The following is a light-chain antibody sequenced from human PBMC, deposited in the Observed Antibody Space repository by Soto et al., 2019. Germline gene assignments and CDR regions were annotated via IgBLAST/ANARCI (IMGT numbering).Light chain of an antibody. V-gene: IGKV1-5*03. CDR3: QYYNNYSWT. J-gene: IGKJ1*01. CDR2: KTS. Sequence: DIQLTQSPSTLSASVGDRVTITCRASQSISSWLAWYQQKPGKAPKFLIYKTSNLESGVPSRFSGSETGTEITLTISSLQPDDFASNYCQYYNNYSWTFGQGTKVEIK. CDR1: QSISSW.